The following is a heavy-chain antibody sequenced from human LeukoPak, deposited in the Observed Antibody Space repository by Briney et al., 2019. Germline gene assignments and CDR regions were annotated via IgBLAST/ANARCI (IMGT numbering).Heavy chain of an antibody. CDR1: GYTFTSYV. CDR3: ARDFGSGADLDY. CDR2: ISAYNGNT. V-gene: IGHV1-18*04. Sequence: ASVKVSCKASGYTFTSYVISWVRQAPGQGLEWMGWISAYNGNTNYAQKLQGRVTMTTDTSTSKAYMELRSLRSDDTAVYYCARDFGSGADLDYWGRGPRVIVSS. D-gene: IGHD3-3*01. J-gene: IGHJ4*02.